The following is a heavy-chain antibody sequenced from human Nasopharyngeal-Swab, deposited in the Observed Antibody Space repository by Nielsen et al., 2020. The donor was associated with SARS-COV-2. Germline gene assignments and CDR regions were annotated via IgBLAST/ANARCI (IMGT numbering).Heavy chain of an antibody. Sequence: GESLKISCAASGFTFDDYAMSWVRQVPGKGLDWVATINWIGGSADYSDAVKGRFTISRDNAKNSLYLQMNSLRAEDTAIYHCARQTIYSFGWFDSWGQGNLVTVSS. J-gene: IGHJ5*01. CDR2: INWIGGSA. V-gene: IGHV3-20*01. CDR1: GFTFDDYA. D-gene: IGHD3-3*01. CDR3: ARQTIYSFGWFDS.